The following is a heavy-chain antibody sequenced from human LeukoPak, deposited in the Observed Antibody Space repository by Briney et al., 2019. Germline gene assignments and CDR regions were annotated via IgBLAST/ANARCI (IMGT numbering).Heavy chain of an antibody. J-gene: IGHJ4*02. V-gene: IGHV1-46*01. D-gene: IGHD2-15*01. Sequence: ASVKVSCKASGYTFTSYYMHWVRQAPGQGLEWMGIINPSGGSTSYAQKFQGRVTMTRDMSTSTVYMELSSLRSEDTAVYYCAXXXXXXXXXXXXXXVVVAAAGGFDYWGQGTLVTVSS. CDR2: INPSGGST. CDR3: AXXXXXXXXXXXXXXVVVAAAGGFDY. CDR1: GYTFTSYY.